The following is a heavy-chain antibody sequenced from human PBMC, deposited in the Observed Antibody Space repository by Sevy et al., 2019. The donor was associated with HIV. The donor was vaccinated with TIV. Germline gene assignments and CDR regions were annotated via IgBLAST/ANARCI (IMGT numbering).Heavy chain of an antibody. Sequence: GGFLRLSCAASGFTFSSSSMNWVRQAPGKGLEWVSSISFSSNYIYYADSVKGRFTISRDNFKNTLYLQMNSLRAEDTAVYYCAILGTYYYDGSGYYYQVPSDYWGQGTLVTVSS. V-gene: IGHV3-21*04. CDR1: GFTFSSSS. CDR2: ISFSSNYI. J-gene: IGHJ4*02. CDR3: AILGTYYYDGSGYYYQVPSDY. D-gene: IGHD3-22*01.